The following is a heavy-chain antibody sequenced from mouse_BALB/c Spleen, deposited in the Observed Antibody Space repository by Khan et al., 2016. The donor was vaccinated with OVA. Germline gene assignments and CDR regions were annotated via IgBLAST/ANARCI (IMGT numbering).Heavy chain of an antibody. V-gene: IGHV3-2*02. Sequence: EVQLQESGPGLVKPSQSLSLTCTVTGYSITSDYAWNWIRQFPENKLEWMGYISYSGSTSYNPSLKSRISITRDTSKNQFFLQLNSVTSEDTATYDCAMGRTYWGQGTLVTVSA. J-gene: IGHJ3*01. CDR1: GYSITSDYA. CDR2: ISYSGST. CDR3: AMGRTY. D-gene: IGHD4-1*01.